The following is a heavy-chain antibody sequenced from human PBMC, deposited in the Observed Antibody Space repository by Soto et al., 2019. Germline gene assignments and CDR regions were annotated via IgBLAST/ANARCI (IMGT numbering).Heavy chain of an antibody. CDR1: GDTFNDYY. CDR2: INPNGGVT. D-gene: IGHD5-12*01. V-gene: IGHV1-2*04. CDR3: ARESGGATAALDYYHFYMDA. J-gene: IGHJ6*03. Sequence: QVQLVQSGAEVKRPGASVTVSCRSSGDTFNDYYIHWVRQAPGQGLEWMGWINPNGGVTKYAQKFHGWGSMTRDTSIRTVYIQLSRLRSDDTGVYYCARESGGATAALDYYHFYMDAWGTGTTVTVSS.